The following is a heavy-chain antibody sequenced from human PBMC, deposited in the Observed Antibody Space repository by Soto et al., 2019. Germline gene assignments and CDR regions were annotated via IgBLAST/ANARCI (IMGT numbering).Heavy chain of an antibody. D-gene: IGHD2-21*01. CDR1: GFSLSHYG. Sequence: QVQLVESGGGVVQPGRSLRLSCEGSGFSLSHYGMHWVRQAPGQGLEWVATISYDGSAKYHSDSVRGRFAISRDNSNNTLYLQMNSLRAEDTAVYYCAKDRVVLSAYAMDVWGQGTTVTVSS. J-gene: IGHJ6*02. V-gene: IGHV3-30*18. CDR2: ISYDGSAK. CDR3: AKDRVVLSAYAMDV.